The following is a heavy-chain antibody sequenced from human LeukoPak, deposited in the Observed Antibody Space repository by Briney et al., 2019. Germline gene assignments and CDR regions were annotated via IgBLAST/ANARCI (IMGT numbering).Heavy chain of an antibody. V-gene: IGHV3-33*01. J-gene: IGHJ4*02. CDR3: ARTSRYCSSTNCSYYFDY. CDR2: IWYDGSNK. CDR1: GFTFSSYG. Sequence: GGSLRLSCAASGFTFSSYGMHWVRQAPGKGLEWVAVIWYDGSNKYYADSVKGRFTISRDNAKNSLYLQMNSLRAEDTAVYYCARTSRYCSSTNCSYYFDYWGQGTLVTVSS. D-gene: IGHD2-2*01.